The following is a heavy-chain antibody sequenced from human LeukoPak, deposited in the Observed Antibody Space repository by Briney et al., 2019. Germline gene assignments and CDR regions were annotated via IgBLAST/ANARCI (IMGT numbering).Heavy chain of an antibody. V-gene: IGHV3-23*01. CDR2: ITDDEDT. Sequence: GGSLRLSCVASGFPFRSYAMTWVRQPPGKGPESVSVITDDEDTYYADSVKGRFTISRDNSQNTVFLQMNSLRVEDTAVYYCAKVDYWSPENYFDSWGQGTLVTVSS. D-gene: IGHD1-1*01. J-gene: IGHJ4*02. CDR1: GFPFRSYA. CDR3: AKVDYWSPENYFDS.